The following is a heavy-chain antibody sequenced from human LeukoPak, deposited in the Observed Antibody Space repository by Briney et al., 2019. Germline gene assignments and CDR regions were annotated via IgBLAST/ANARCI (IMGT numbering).Heavy chain of an antibody. J-gene: IGHJ4*02. CDR3: ARDGGSSGSYPY. V-gene: IGHV3-7*01. D-gene: IGHD1-26*01. Sequence: GGPLRLSCEASGFTFSTYWMSWVRQAPGKGLEWVANINPDGSEKSYVESVKGRFTISRDKAKNSLYLQMNSLRAEDTALYYCARDGGSSGSYPYWGQGILVTVSS. CDR2: INPDGSEK. CDR1: GFTFSTYW.